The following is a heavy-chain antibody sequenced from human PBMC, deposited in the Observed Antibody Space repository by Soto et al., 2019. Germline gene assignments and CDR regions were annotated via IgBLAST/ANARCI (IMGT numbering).Heavy chain of an antibody. D-gene: IGHD4-17*01. Sequence: ASVKVSCKASGYTFTSYAMHWVRQAPGQRLEWMGWINAGNGNTKYSQKFQGRVTITRDTSASTAYMELSSLRSEDTAVYYCATNRGDGDFYFDYWGPGTMVTVYS. CDR2: INAGNGNT. CDR3: ATNRGDGDFYFDY. V-gene: IGHV1-3*01. J-gene: IGHJ4*02. CDR1: GYTFTSYA.